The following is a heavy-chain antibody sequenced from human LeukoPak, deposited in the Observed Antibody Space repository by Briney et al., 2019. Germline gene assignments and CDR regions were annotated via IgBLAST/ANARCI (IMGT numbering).Heavy chain of an antibody. CDR1: GFSFYNYW. J-gene: IGHJ4*02. Sequence: GGSLRLSCAASGFSFYNYWMHWVRQAPGKGLVWVSRINSDGSRMTYADSVKGRFTISRDNAKNTLFLQINSLRVEDTAVYYCARDGGGYSSGYGTFDYWGQGTLVTVSS. CDR2: INSDGSRM. D-gene: IGHD5-18*01. CDR3: ARDGGGYSSGYGTFDY. V-gene: IGHV3-74*01.